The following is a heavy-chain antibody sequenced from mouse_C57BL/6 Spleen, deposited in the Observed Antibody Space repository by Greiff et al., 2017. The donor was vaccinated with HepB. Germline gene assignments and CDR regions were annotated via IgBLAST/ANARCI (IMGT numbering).Heavy chain of an antibody. J-gene: IGHJ3*01. CDR3: AREFITTFAY. Sequence: LEESGAELVRPGASVKLSCKASGYTFTDYYINWVKQRPGQGLEWIARIYPGSGNTYYNEKFKGKATLTAEKSSSTAYMQLSSLTSEDSAVYFCAREFITTFAYWGQGTLVTVSA. D-gene: IGHD1-1*01. CDR1: GYTFTDYY. V-gene: IGHV1-76*01. CDR2: IYPGSGNT.